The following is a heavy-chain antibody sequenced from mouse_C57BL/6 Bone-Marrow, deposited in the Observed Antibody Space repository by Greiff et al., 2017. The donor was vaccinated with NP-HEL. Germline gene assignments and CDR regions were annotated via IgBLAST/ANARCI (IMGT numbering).Heavy chain of an antibody. V-gene: IGHV14-4*01. D-gene: IGHD4-1*01. CDR1: GFNIKDDY. CDR3: ATNWAVAY. Sequence: EVQLQQSGAELVRPGASVNLSCTASGFNIKDDYMHWVKQRPEQGLEWIGWIDPENGDTEDASKFQGKATITADKSANTAYLQLSSLTSEDTAVYYCATNWAVAYWGQGTLVTVSA. CDR2: IDPENGDT. J-gene: IGHJ3*01.